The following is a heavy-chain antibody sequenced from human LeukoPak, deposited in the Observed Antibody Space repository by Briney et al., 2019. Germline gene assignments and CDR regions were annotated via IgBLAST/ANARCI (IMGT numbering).Heavy chain of an antibody. Sequence: SETLSLTCTVSGGSISSYYWSWIRQPPGKGLEWIGYVYYIGSTNYNPSLKSRVTISVNTSKDQFSLKLRSVTAADTAVYYCARLNLDSSMDYWGQGTLVTVSS. J-gene: IGHJ4*02. CDR3: ARLNLDSSMDY. D-gene: IGHD3-22*01. CDR1: GGSISSYY. V-gene: IGHV4-59*08. CDR2: VYYIGST.